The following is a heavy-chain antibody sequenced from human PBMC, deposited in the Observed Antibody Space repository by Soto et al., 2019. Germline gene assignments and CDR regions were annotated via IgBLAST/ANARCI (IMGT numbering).Heavy chain of an antibody. D-gene: IGHD3-3*01. J-gene: IGHJ4*02. CDR2: IYWDDDK. V-gene: IGHV2-5*02. CDR1: GFSLTTSGVG. CDR3: AHRILRTVFGLVTTTAIYFDF. Sequence: QITLNESGPTVGKPAETLTLTCTFSGFSLTTSGVGVGWIRQSPGKAPEWLALIYWDDDKRYSASLKSRLTITKDTSKTQVVLTMASVDPADTATYYCAHRILRTVFGLVTTTAIYFDFWGQGTPVVVSS.